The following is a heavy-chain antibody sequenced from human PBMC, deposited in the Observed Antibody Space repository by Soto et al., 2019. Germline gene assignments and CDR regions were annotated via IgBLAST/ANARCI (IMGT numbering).Heavy chain of an antibody. CDR3: ARDSGVVAGTYFDY. CDR1: GFTFSAYW. Sequence: PGGSLRLSCAASGFTFSAYWMSWVRQAPGKGLEWVANIKQDGSEKYYVDSVKGRFTISRDNAKKSLYLQMNSLRAEDTAVYYCARDSGVVAGTYFDYWGQGTLVTVSS. D-gene: IGHD6-19*01. V-gene: IGHV3-7*03. CDR2: IKQDGSEK. J-gene: IGHJ4*02.